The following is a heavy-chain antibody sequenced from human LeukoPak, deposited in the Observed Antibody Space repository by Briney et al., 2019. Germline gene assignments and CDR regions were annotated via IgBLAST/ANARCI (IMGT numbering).Heavy chain of an antibody. CDR2: IYSGGST. CDR1: GFTVSTNY. V-gene: IGHV3-53*01. J-gene: IGHJ4*02. Sequence: GGSLRLSCAASGFTVSTNYMTWVRQAPGKGLEWVSVIYSGGSTYYADSVKGRFTISRDSSKNTLYLQMNSLRAEDTAMYYCARVRAASDTELGYWGQGTLVTASS. D-gene: IGHD6-13*01. CDR3: ARVRAASDTELGY.